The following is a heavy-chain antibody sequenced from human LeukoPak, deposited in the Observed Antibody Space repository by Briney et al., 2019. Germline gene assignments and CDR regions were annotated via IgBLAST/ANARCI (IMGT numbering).Heavy chain of an antibody. Sequence: GGSLRLSCSASGFTFSSYAMHWVRQAPGKGPEYVSAISSNGGSTCYADSVKGRFTISRDNSKNTLYLQMSSLRAEDTAVYYCVTRQNYYGSGSSFDYWGQGTLVTVSS. J-gene: IGHJ4*02. D-gene: IGHD3-10*01. CDR2: ISSNGGST. CDR1: GFTFSSYA. V-gene: IGHV3-64D*06. CDR3: VTRQNYYGSGSSFDY.